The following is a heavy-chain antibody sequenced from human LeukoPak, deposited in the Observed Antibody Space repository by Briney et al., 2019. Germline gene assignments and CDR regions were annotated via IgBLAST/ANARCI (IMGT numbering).Heavy chain of an antibody. CDR1: GGTLSSYA. D-gene: IGHD5-24*01. V-gene: IGHV1-69*05. Sequence: VASVKVSCKASGGTLSSYAISWVRQAPGLGLEWLGGIIPIFGTANYAQKFQGRVTITTDESTSTAYMELSSLRSEDTAVYYCARGLGLQRGGWFDPWGQGTLVTVSS. CDR3: ARGLGLQRGGWFDP. J-gene: IGHJ5*02. CDR2: IIPIFGTA.